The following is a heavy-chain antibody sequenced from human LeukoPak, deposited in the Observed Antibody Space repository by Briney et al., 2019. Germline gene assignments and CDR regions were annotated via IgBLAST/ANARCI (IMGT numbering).Heavy chain of an antibody. V-gene: IGHV1-2*04. D-gene: IGHD4-23*01. Sequence: ASVKVSCKASGYTFTGYYMHWVQQAPGQGLEWMGWINPNSGGTNYAQKFQGWVTMTRDTSISTAYMELSRLRSDDTAVYYCARDPGNEGFDYWGQGTLVTVSS. CDR1: GYTFTGYY. CDR3: ARDPGNEGFDY. CDR2: INPNSGGT. J-gene: IGHJ4*02.